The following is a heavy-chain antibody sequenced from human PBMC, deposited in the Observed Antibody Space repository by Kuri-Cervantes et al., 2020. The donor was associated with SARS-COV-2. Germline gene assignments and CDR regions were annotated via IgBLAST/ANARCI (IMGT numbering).Heavy chain of an antibody. Sequence: SETLSLCCSVSGASISSNIYHWGWIRQPPGKGLVWSGSVSYTGNTYLNPSLKSRVTISVYTSKPQFSLNLSSVTVADTAVYYCARQVELSLDEYGMDIWGQGTTVTVSS. CDR2: VSYTGNT. CDR3: ARQVELSLDEYGMDI. CDR1: GASISSNIYH. J-gene: IGHJ6*02. V-gene: IGHV4-39*01. D-gene: IGHD1-7*01.